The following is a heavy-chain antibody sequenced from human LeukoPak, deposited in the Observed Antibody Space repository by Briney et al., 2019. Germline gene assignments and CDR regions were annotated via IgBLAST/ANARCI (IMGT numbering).Heavy chain of an antibody. J-gene: IGHJ5*02. CDR1: GYTFSSSD. CDR2: MNPNSGNT. V-gene: IGHV1-8*02. D-gene: IGHD1-14*01. CDR3: VSYVGSSGRGVDP. Sequence: ASVKVSCKASGYTFSSSDINWVRQAAGQGLEWMGWMNPNSGNTGYAPKFQGRVTMTRDTSISTAYMELSSLTSEDTAVYFCVSYVGSSGRGVDPWGQGTLVTVSS.